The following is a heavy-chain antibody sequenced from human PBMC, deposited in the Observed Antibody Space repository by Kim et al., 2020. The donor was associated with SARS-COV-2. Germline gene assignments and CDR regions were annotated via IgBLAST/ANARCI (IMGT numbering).Heavy chain of an antibody. CDR2: IIPIFGTA. CDR3: ARVGIYMATMKSGAFDI. CDR1: GGTFSSYA. D-gene: IGHD5-12*01. J-gene: IGHJ3*02. V-gene: IGHV1-69*13. Sequence: SVKVSCKASGGTFSSYAISWVRQAPGQGLEWMGGIIPIFGTANYAQKFQGRVTITADESTSTAYMELSSLRSEDTAVYYCARVGIYMATMKSGAFDIWGQGTMVTVSS.